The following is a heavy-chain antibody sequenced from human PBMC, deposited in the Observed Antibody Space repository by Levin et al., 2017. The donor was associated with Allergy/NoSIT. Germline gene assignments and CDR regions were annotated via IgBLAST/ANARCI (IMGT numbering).Heavy chain of an antibody. J-gene: IGHJ4*02. D-gene: IGHD2-15*01. Sequence: SGGSLRLSCAASGFTFSSYAMSWVRQAPGKGLEWVSAISGSGGSTYYADSVKGRFTISRDNSKNTLYLQMNSLRAEDTAVYYCAKTGVVVAATPYYFDYWCQGTLVTVSS. CDR3: AKTGVVVAATPYYFDY. CDR1: GFTFSSYA. V-gene: IGHV3-23*01. CDR2: ISGSGGST.